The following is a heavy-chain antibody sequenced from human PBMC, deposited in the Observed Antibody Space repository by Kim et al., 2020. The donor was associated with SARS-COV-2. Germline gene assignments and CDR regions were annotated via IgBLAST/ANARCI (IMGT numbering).Heavy chain of an antibody. CDR2: IYTSGST. D-gene: IGHD3-3*01. J-gene: IGHJ4*02. CDR1: GGSISSYY. Sequence: SETLSLTCTVSGGSISSYYWSWIRQPAGKGLEWIGRIYTSGSTNYNPSLKSRVTMSVDTSKNQFSLKLSSVTAADTAVYYCAREYLFLEWLLDGYFDYWGQGTLVTVSS. V-gene: IGHV4-4*07. CDR3: AREYLFLEWLLDGYFDY.